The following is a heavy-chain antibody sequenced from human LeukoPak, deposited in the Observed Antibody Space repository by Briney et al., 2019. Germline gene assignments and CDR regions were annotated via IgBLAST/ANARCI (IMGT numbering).Heavy chain of an antibody. CDR2: ISGSSSTI. D-gene: IGHD3-9*01. V-gene: IGHV3-48*01. CDR1: GFTFSSYS. Sequence: PVGSLRLSCAASGFTFSSYSMNWVRQAPGKGLEWVSYISGSSSTIYYADSVKGRFTISRDNAKNSLYLQMNSLRAEDTAVYYCARERPYYDILTGYYSTDAFDIWGQGTMVTVSS. CDR3: ARERPYYDILTGYYSTDAFDI. J-gene: IGHJ3*02.